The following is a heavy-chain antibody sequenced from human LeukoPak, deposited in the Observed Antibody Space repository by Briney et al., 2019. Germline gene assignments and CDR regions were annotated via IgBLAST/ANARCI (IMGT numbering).Heavy chain of an antibody. CDR3: ARQEYCSGGSCYTWFDP. CDR2: INPSDSDT. D-gene: IGHD2-15*01. J-gene: IGHJ5*02. V-gene: IGHV5-51*01. CDR1: GYSFTSYW. Sequence: GESLKISCKGSGYSFTSYWIAWVRQMPGKGLEWMGIINPSDSDTKYSPSFRGQVTISADKSISTAYLQWSSLKASDTAMYYCARQEYCSGGSCYTWFDPWGQGTLVTVSS.